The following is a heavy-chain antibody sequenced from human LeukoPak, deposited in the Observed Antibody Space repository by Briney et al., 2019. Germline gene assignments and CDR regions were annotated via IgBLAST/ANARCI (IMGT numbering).Heavy chain of an antibody. J-gene: IGHJ4*02. Sequence: SETLSLTCTVSGGSISSYYWSWIRQPAGKGLEWIGRIYTSGSTNYNPSLNSRVTMSVDTSKNQFSLKLSSVTAADTAVYYCARETYYYDSSGYYSDLYYFDYWGQGTLVTVSS. CDR3: ARETYYYDSSGYYSDLYYFDY. V-gene: IGHV4-4*07. CDR2: IYTSGST. CDR1: GGSISSYY. D-gene: IGHD3-22*01.